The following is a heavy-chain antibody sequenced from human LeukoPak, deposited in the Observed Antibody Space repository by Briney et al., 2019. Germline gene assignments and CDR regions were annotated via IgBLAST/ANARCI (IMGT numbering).Heavy chain of an antibody. V-gene: IGHV3-23*01. Sequence: GGSLRLSYAASGFTFSDYAMSWVRQAPGKGLEWVSSIGHTLGSTYYTESVKGRFTISRDSSKNTVFLRMNSLRAEDTAIYYCAKDPFYYGSGGPTWGQGTLVTVSS. CDR3: AKDPFYYGSGGPT. CDR1: GFTFSDYA. D-gene: IGHD3-10*01. J-gene: IGHJ4*02. CDR2: IGHTLGST.